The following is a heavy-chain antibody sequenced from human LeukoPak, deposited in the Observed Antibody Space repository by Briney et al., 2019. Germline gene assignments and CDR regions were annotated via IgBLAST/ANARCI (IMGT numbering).Heavy chain of an antibody. CDR2: IIPIFGTA. J-gene: IGHJ2*01. D-gene: IGHD5-12*01. CDR1: GGTFSSYA. V-gene: IGHV1-69*05. CDR3: ARSIWIYRYFDL. Sequence: SVKVSCKASGGTFSSYAISWVRQAPGQGLEWMGGIIPIFGTANYAQKFQGRVTITTDESTSTAYMELSSLRSADTAVYYCARSIWIYRYFDLWGRGTLVTVSS.